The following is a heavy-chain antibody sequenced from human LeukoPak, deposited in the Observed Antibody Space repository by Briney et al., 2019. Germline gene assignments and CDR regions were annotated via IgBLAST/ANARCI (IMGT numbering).Heavy chain of an antibody. CDR1: GFTFSSYS. J-gene: IGHJ5*02. CDR3: AKTDSSGWPYNWFDP. Sequence: PGGSLRLSCAASGFTFSSYSMHWVRQAPGKGLEWVAVISYDGSNKYYADSVKGRFTISRDNSKNTLYLQMNSLRAEDTAVYYCAKTDSSGWPYNWFDPWGQGTLVTVSS. CDR2: ISYDGSNK. D-gene: IGHD6-19*01. V-gene: IGHV3-30*18.